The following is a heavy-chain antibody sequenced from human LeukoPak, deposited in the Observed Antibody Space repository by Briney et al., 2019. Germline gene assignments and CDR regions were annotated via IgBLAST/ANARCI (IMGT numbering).Heavy chain of an antibody. CDR1: GFTFSSYG. Sequence: GGSLRLSCAASGFTFSSYGMNWVRQAPGKGLQWVGNINPDGSAKYYLDSVKGRFTISRDNAKNSVYLQMNGLRAEDTAMYYCVCDQDRRGGYWGQGTLVTVSS. V-gene: IGHV3-7*01. CDR2: INPDGSAK. CDR3: VCDQDRRGGY. D-gene: IGHD2-21*01. J-gene: IGHJ4*02.